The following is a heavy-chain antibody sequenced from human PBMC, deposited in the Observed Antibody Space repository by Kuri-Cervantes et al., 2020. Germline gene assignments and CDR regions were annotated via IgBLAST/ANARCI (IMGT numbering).Heavy chain of an antibody. Sequence: GGSLRLSCAASGFTFSTYSMNWVRQAPGKGLEWVANIKQDGSEKNYMDSVKGRFTISRDNAKNSLYLQMNSLRAEDTALYYCAKLDYGDYEGGYYNYMDVWGKGTTVTVSS. CDR3: AKLDYGDYEGGYYNYMDV. J-gene: IGHJ6*03. CDR1: GFTFSTYS. D-gene: IGHD4-17*01. CDR2: IKQDGSEK. V-gene: IGHV3-7*03.